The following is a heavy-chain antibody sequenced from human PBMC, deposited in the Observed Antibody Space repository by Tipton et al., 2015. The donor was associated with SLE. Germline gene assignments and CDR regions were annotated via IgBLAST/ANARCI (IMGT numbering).Heavy chain of an antibody. D-gene: IGHD7-27*01. CDR2: IYYSGST. CDR1: GGSISSYY. V-gene: IGHV4-59*12. Sequence: TLSLTCTVSGGSISSYYWSWIRQPPGKGLEWIGYIYYSGSTYYNPSPKSRVTISVDTSKNQFSLKLSSVTAADTAVYYCARPSGYAFDIWGQGTMVTVSS. J-gene: IGHJ3*02. CDR3: ARPSGYAFDI.